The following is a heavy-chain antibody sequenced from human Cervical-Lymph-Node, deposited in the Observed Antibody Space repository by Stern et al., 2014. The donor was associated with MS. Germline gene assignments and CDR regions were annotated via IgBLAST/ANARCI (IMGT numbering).Heavy chain of an antibody. V-gene: IGHV3-30*18. D-gene: IGHD1-26*01. CDR2: ISHDGTDK. J-gene: IGHJ1*01. Sequence: VQLVESGGGVVQPGRSLRLSCAASGFTFSDYGMHWVRQAPGKGLEWVALISHDGTDKFYGDSVKGRFTISRDNSKDTVYVQMNSLGVEESGVYFCWKEGGGSTDFQHWGQGTLVTVSS. CDR1: GFTFSDYG. CDR3: WKEGGGSTDFQH.